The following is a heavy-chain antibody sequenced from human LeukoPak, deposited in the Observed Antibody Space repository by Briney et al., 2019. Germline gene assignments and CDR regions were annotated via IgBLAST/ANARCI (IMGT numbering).Heavy chain of an antibody. CDR2: IYYSGST. D-gene: IGHD2-8*01. J-gene: IGHJ3*02. V-gene: IGHV4-30-4*08. Sequence: PSETLSLTCTVSGGSISSGDYYWSWIRQPPGKGLEWIGYIYYSGSTYYNPSPKSRVTISVDTSKNQFSLKLSSVTAADTAVYYCARDLNGYGNFDIWGQGTMVTVSS. CDR3: ARDLNGYGNFDI. CDR1: GGSISSGDYY.